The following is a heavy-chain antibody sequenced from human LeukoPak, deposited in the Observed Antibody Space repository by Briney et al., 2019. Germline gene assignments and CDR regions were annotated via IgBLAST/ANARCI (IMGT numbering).Heavy chain of an antibody. J-gene: IGHJ5*02. CDR1: GFTFDDYA. Sequence: PGRSLRLSCAASGFTFDDYAMYWVRQAPGKGLEWVSGISWNSGSIGYADSVKGRFTISRDNAKNSLYLQMNSLRAEDMALYYCAKDNSYDSSGYYFAWGQGTLVTVSS. CDR3: AKDNSYDSSGYYFA. CDR2: ISWNSGSI. V-gene: IGHV3-9*03. D-gene: IGHD3-22*01.